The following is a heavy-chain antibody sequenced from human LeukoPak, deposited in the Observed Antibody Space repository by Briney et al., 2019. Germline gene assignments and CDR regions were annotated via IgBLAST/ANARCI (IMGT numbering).Heavy chain of an antibody. CDR2: IKQDGSEK. V-gene: IGHV3-7*01. Sequence: GGSLRLSCAASGFTFSSYWMSWVRQAPGKGLEWVANIKQDGSEKYYVDSVKGRFTISRDNAKNSLYLQMNSLRAEDTAVYYCARYSGYDDEGEYFDYWGQGTLVTVSP. CDR1: GFTFSSYW. D-gene: IGHD5-12*01. CDR3: ARYSGYDDEGEYFDY. J-gene: IGHJ4*02.